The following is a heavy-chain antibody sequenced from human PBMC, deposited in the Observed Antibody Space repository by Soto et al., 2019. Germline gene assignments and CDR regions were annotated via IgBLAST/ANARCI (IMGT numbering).Heavy chain of an antibody. CDR3: ARDGGDESIIYNVAFDV. Sequence: ASVKVSCKASGYTFSAYEINWLRQAPGQGLEWLGWVSAYRDYTDYAEKFQGRLTMTTDTSTSTAYMELRSLKYDDTAVYYCARDGGDESIIYNVAFDVWGKGQWSPSPQ. V-gene: IGHV1-18*01. J-gene: IGHJ3*01. D-gene: IGHD3-16*01. CDR2: VSAYRDYT. CDR1: GYTFSAYE.